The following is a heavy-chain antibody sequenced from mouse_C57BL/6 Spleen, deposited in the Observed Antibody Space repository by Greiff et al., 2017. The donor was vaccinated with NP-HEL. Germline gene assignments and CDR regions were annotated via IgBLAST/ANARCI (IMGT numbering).Heavy chain of an antibody. CDR3: ARLRGPYAMDC. Sequence: QVQLQQSGPELVKPGASVKISCKASGYAFSSSWMNWVKQRPGKGLEWIGRIYPGDGDTNYNGKFKGKATLTADKSSSTAYMQLSSLTSEDSAVYYCARLRGPYAMDCWGQGPSVTVSS. J-gene: IGHJ4*01. V-gene: IGHV1-82*01. CDR2: IYPGDGDT. CDR1: GYAFSSSW.